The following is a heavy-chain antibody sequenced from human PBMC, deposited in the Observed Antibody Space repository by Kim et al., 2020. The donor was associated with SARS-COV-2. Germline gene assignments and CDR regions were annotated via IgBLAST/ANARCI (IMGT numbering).Heavy chain of an antibody. CDR2: LIPDGRDT. Sequence: GGSLRLSCVGSGFTFGATILRWVRQAPGKGLEWVSSLIPDGRDTYYADSVRGRFTISRDNSKNTMFLQMNSLRDEDTAIYFCAKSVSGNYAMDVWGQGTTVTVSS. CDR3: AKSVSGNYAMDV. CDR1: GFTFGATI. J-gene: IGHJ6*02. D-gene: IGHD1-20*01. V-gene: IGHV3-23*01.